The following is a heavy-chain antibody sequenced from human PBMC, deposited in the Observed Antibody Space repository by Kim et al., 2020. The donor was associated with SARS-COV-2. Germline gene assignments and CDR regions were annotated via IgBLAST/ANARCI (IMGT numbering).Heavy chain of an antibody. Sequence: GGSLRLSCAASGFTFSSYSMNWVRQAPGKGLEWVSSISSSSSYIYYADSVKGRFTISRDNAKNSLYLQMNSLRAEDTAVYYCAIPIVVVTAGGMDVCGHGTTVTVSS. J-gene: IGHJ6*02. CDR1: GFTFSSYS. D-gene: IGHD2-2*01. CDR3: AIPIVVVTAGGMDV. CDR2: ISSSSSYI. V-gene: IGHV3-21*01.